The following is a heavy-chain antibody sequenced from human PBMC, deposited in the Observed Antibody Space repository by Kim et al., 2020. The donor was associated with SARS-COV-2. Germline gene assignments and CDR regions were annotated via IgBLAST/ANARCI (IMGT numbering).Heavy chain of an antibody. V-gene: IGHV4-34*01. Sequence: PALKSRVTISIDTSKNQFSLRLTSVTAADTAVYYCATDLWFGELLSVSWGQGTLVTVSS. J-gene: IGHJ4*02. D-gene: IGHD3-10*01. CDR3: ATDLWFGELLSVS.